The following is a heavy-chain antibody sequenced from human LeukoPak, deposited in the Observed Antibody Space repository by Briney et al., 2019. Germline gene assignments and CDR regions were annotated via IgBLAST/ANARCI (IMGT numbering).Heavy chain of an antibody. Sequence: GGSLRLSCAASGFTFSTSGMHWVRQAPGKGVEWVAFIRYDGGNTYYADPVKGRFTISRDNSKNTVFLQMNSLRAEDAALYYCASDGRRSGSYSNYFDYWGQGTLVTVSS. D-gene: IGHD3-10*01. J-gene: IGHJ4*02. CDR3: ASDGRRSGSYSNYFDY. V-gene: IGHV3-30*02. CDR2: IRYDGGNT. CDR1: GFTFSTSG.